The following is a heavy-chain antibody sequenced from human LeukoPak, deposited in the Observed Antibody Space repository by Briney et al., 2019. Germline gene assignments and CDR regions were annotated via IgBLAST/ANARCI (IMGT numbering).Heavy chain of an antibody. CDR3: ARGLLDQGGWYAVEY. Sequence: ASVKVSCKASGYTFTGYYMHWVRQAPGQGLEWMGWINPNSGGTNYAQKFQGRVTMTRDTSISTAYMELSRLRSDDTAVYYCARGLLDQGGWYAVEYWGQGTLVTVSS. CDR1: GYTFTGYY. CDR2: INPNSGGT. V-gene: IGHV1-2*02. D-gene: IGHD6-19*01. J-gene: IGHJ4*02.